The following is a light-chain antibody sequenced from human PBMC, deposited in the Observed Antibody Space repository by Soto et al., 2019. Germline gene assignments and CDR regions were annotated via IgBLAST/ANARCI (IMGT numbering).Light chain of an antibody. CDR3: QQRNIWPPVT. V-gene: IGKV3-11*01. CDR2: GAS. CDR1: QSVDNNY. J-gene: IGKJ5*01. Sequence: EIVLTQSPGTLSLSPGEEATLSCRASQSVDNNYLAWYQQKPGQAPRLLIYGASTRATGIPARFSGSGSGTEFTLTISSLEPEDFAVYYCQQRNIWPPVTFGQGTRLEIK.